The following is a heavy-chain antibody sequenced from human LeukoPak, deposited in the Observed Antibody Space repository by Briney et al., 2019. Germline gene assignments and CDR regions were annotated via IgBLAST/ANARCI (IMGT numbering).Heavy chain of an antibody. CDR1: GFTFSSYG. CDR3: ARVRTVTFRKGYYFDY. CDR2: IRYDGSNK. Sequence: GGSLRLSCAASGFTFSSYGMHWVRQAPGKGLEWVAFIRYDGSNKYYADSVKGRLTISRDNSKNTPYLQMNSLRAEDTAVYYCARVRTVTFRKGYYFDYWGQGTLVTVSS. J-gene: IGHJ4*02. D-gene: IGHD4-17*01. V-gene: IGHV3-30*02.